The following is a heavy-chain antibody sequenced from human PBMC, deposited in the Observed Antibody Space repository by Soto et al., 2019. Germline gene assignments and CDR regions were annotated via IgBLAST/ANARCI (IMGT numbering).Heavy chain of an antibody. D-gene: IGHD1-1*01. CDR2: INQYGSVK. J-gene: IGHJ4*02. CDR1: GFALSPYW. CDR3: TRLTEAVTTFVY. Sequence: EVHLVESGGNLVQPGGSLRLSCEASGFALSPYWMSWVRQAPGKGLEWVVSINQYGSVKHYVDSVRGRFTISRDNAKNSLFLQMNSLSAEDTAVYYCTRLTEAVTTFVYWGQGTPVTVSS. V-gene: IGHV3-7*03.